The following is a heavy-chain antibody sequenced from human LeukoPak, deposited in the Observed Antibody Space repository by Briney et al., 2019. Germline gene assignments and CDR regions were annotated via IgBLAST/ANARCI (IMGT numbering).Heavy chain of an antibody. J-gene: IGHJ4*02. D-gene: IGHD3-10*01. CDR3: AGYYYGSGSYYYWGDYNFDY. CDR2: ISAYTGNT. Sequence: SVKVSCKASGYTFTSYGISWVRQAPGQGREWMGWISAYTGNTNYAHKLQGRVTMTTDASTSTAYMELRSLRSDDTAVYYCAGYYYGSGSYYYWGDYNFDYWGQGALVTVSS. CDR1: GYTFTSYG. V-gene: IGHV1-18*01.